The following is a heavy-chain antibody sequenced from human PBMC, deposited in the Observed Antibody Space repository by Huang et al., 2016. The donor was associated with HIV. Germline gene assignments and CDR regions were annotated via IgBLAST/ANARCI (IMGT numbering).Heavy chain of an antibody. J-gene: IGHJ4*02. CDR1: GYTFTSYA. CDR2: IHTNTGNP. D-gene: IGHD3-3*01. CDR3: AREHRAAYDFWSGYQYYFDY. V-gene: IGHV7-4-1*02. Sequence: QVQLVQSGSELKKPGASVKVSCKASGYTFTSYAMNWVRQAPGQGLEWMGWIHTNTGNPTYAQGFTGRFVFSLDTSVSTAYLQISSLKAEDTAVYYCAREHRAAYDFWSGYQYYFDYWGQGTLVTVSS.